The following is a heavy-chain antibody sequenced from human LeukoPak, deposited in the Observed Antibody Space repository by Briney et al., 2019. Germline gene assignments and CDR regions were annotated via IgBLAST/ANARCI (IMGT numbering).Heavy chain of an antibody. Sequence: ASVKVSCKASGYTFTGYYMHWVRQAPGQGLEWMGWINPNSGGTNYAQKFQGRVTMTRDTSISTAYMELSRLRSDDTAVYYCARDRGSSWYPYYFDYWGQGTLVTVSS. J-gene: IGHJ4*02. CDR3: ARDRGSSWYPYYFDY. CDR1: GYTFTGYY. CDR2: INPNSGGT. D-gene: IGHD6-13*01. V-gene: IGHV1-2*02.